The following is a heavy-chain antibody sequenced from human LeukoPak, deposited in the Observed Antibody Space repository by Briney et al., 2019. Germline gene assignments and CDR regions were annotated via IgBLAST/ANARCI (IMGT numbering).Heavy chain of an antibody. Sequence: GGSLRLSCAASGFTFSGSAMHWVRQASGKGLEWVGRIRSKANSYATAYAASGKGRFTISRDDSKNTAYLQMNSLKTEDTAVYYCTIVLDYYDSSGYYRYHDYWGQGTLVTVSS. J-gene: IGHJ4*02. CDR1: GFTFSGSA. V-gene: IGHV3-73*01. CDR3: TIVLDYYDSSGYYRYHDY. D-gene: IGHD3-22*01. CDR2: IRSKANSYAT.